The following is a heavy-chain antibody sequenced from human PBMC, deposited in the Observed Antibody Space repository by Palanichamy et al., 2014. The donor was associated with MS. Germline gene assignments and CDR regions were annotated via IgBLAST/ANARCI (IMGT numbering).Heavy chain of an antibody. Sequence: QVHLVQSGAEVKKPGSSVKVSCKASGGTLSSHAISWVRQAPGQGLEWMGGIIPIIGITNYAQKFQGRLTITADEFTGTSYMELSSLMSEDTAVFYCARHFGGNGPTDAFDIWGQGTMVTVSS. CDR2: IIPIIGIT. D-gene: IGHD4-23*01. CDR3: ARHFGGNGPTDAFDI. J-gene: IGHJ3*02. V-gene: IGHV1-69*10. CDR1: GGTLSSHA.